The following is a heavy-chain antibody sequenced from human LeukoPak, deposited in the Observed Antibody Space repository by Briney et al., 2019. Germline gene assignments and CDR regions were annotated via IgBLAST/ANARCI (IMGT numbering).Heavy chain of an antibody. J-gene: IGHJ5*02. CDR2: IIPILGTA. CDR1: GGTFSSYA. CDR3: ARDWVVPAAMGPNWFDP. D-gene: IGHD2-2*01. Sequence: SVKVSCKASGGTFSSYAISWVRQAPGQGLEWMGRIIPILGTANYAQKFQGRVTMTRDTSISTAYMELSRLRSDDTAVYYCARDWVVPAAMGPNWFDPWGQGTLVTVSS. V-gene: IGHV1-69*04.